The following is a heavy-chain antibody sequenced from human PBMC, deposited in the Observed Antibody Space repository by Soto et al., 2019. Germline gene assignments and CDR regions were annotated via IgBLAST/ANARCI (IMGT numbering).Heavy chain of an antibody. D-gene: IGHD1-26*01. CDR2: IWYDGSNK. CDR1: GFTFSSYG. CDR3: ARSPQVGAKNWFDP. V-gene: IGHV3-33*01. J-gene: IGHJ5*02. Sequence: QVQLVESGGDVVQPGRSLRLSCAASGFTFSSYGMHWVRQAPGKGLEWVAVIWYDGSNKYYADSVKGRFTISRDNSKNTLYLQMNSLRAEDTAVYYCARSPQVGAKNWFDPWGQGTLVTVSS.